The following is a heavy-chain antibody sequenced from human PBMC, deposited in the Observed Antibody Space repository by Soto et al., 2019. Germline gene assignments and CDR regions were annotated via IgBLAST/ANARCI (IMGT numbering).Heavy chain of an antibody. V-gene: IGHV3-48*02. D-gene: IGHD1-1*01. J-gene: IGHJ6*02. CDR2: ISSASRAI. Sequence: GSLRLSCAASGFTFSDYSIFWVRQAPGKGLEWVSYISSASRAIYYADSVKGRFTVSRDNAENSLYLQMSSLTDADTAVYYCASSLLGTHKALGMDVWGQGTTVTVSS. CDR3: ASSLLGTHKALGMDV. CDR1: GFTFSDYS.